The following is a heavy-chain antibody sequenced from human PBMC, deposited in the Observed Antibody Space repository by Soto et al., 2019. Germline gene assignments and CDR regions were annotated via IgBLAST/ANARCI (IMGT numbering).Heavy chain of an antibody. CDR1: GGSISSSSYY. D-gene: IGHD6-6*01. CDR3: ARHVHIAAIGPTGGTYNWFDP. CDR2: IYYSGST. Sequence: SETLSLTCTVSGGSISSSSYYWGWIRQPPGKGLEWIGSIYYSGSTYYNPSLKSRVTISVDTSKNQFSLKLSSVTAADTAVYYCARHVHIAAIGPTGGTYNWFDPWGQGTLVTVSS. V-gene: IGHV4-39*01. J-gene: IGHJ5*02.